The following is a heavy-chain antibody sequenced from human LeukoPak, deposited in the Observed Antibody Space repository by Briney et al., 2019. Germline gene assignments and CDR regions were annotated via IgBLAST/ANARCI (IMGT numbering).Heavy chain of an antibody. V-gene: IGHV3-30*03. CDR2: ISYDGSNI. CDR3: RLPGYSYGEDY. Sequence: GRSLRLSCAASGFTFSSYGMHWVRQAPGKGLEWVAVISYDGSNIYYADSVKGRFTIPRDDSKNTLYLQMNSLKTEDTAVYYCRLPGYSYGEDYWGQGTLVTVSS. CDR1: GFTFSSYG. D-gene: IGHD5-18*01. J-gene: IGHJ4*02.